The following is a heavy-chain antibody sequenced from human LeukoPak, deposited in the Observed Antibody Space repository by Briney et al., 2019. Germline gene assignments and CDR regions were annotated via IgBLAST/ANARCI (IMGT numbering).Heavy chain of an antibody. CDR2: IVAYTGNT. Sequence: ASVKVSGKPSGYTVTSFGISWVRQAPGHGLEWTVWIVAYTGNTNYAQKFQGRVTMTTDTSTSTAYMELRSLRSDDTAVYYCAREKNYGMDVWGQGTTVTVSS. V-gene: IGHV1-18*01. CDR1: GYTVTSFG. D-gene: IGHD2/OR15-2a*01. J-gene: IGHJ6*02. CDR3: AREKNYGMDV.